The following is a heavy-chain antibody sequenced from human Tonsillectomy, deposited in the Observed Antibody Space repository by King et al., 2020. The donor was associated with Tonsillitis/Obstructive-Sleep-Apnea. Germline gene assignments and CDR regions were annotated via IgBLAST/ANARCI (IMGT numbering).Heavy chain of an antibody. CDR3: AIPWSGYYCFDY. Sequence: QLVQSGAEVKKPGASVKVSCKASGYTFTTYAMHWVRQAPGQRLEWMGWLNAGNSNTKYSQKFQGRVTITRDTSASTAYMELSSLRSEDTAIYYCAIPWSGYYCFDYWGQGTLVTVSS. V-gene: IGHV1-3*01. D-gene: IGHD3-3*01. CDR1: GYTFTTYA. J-gene: IGHJ4*02. CDR2: LNAGNSNT.